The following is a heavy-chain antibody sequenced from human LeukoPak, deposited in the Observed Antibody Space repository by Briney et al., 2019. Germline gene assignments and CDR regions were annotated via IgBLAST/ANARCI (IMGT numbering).Heavy chain of an antibody. Sequence: ASVKVSCKASGGTFSSYAISWVRQAPGQGLEWMGGIIPIFGTANYAQKFQGRVTITADKSTSTAYMELSSLRSEDTAVYYCARALVVGATMSFDYWGQGTLVTVSS. CDR2: IIPIFGTA. CDR3: ARALVVGATMSFDY. J-gene: IGHJ4*02. CDR1: GGTFSSYA. V-gene: IGHV1-69*06. D-gene: IGHD1-26*01.